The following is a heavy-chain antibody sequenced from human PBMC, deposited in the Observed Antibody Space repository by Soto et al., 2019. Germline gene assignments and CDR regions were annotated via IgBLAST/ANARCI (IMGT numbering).Heavy chain of an antibody. D-gene: IGHD2-2*01. Sequence: QVQLVQSGAEVKKPGSSVEVSCKASGGTFGSYAISWVRQAPGQGLEWMGGIIPIPGTANYAQKFQGKVTIAADESTSTAYMERSSLGSEDTAVYYCARSQGSSTSLEIYYYYCYGMDVWGQGTTVTVSS. CDR3: ARSQGSSTSLEIYYYYCYGMDV. CDR2: IIPIPGTA. V-gene: IGHV1-69*01. CDR1: GGTFGSYA. J-gene: IGHJ6*02.